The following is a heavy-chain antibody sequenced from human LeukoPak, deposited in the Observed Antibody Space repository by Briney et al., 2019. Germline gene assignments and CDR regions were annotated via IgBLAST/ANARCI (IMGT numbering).Heavy chain of an antibody. CDR2: IWYDGSNK. J-gene: IGHJ4*02. Sequence: PGRSLRLSCAASRFTFSSYGMHWVRQAPGKGLEWVAVIWYDGSNKYYADSVKGRFTISRDNSKNTLYLQMNSLRAEDTAVYYCARDLYYDSSGYKKWGQGTLVTVSS. D-gene: IGHD3-22*01. CDR1: RFTFSSYG. V-gene: IGHV3-33*08. CDR3: ARDLYYDSSGYKK.